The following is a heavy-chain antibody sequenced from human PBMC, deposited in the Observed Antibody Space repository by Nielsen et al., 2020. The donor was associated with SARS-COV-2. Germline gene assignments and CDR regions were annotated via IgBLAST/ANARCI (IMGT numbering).Heavy chain of an antibody. V-gene: IGHV3-48*01. CDR2: ISSSSSTI. D-gene: IGHD4-23*01. Sequence: GGSLRLSCVASGFTFSSYSMFWVRQAPGKGLEWVSYISSSSSTIYYADSVKGRFTISRDNAKNSLSLQMNSLRAEDTSVYYCARDGSTVVTHAFDIWGQGTMVTVSS. CDR3: ARDGSTVVTHAFDI. J-gene: IGHJ3*02. CDR1: GFTFSSYS.